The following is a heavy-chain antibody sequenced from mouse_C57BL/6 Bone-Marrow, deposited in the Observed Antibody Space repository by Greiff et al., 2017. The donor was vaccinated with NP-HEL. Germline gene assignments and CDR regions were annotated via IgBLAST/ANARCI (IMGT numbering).Heavy chain of an antibody. CDR2: ISDGGSYT. CDR3: ARDTLVGYFDV. CDR1: GFTFSSYA. V-gene: IGHV5-4*01. Sequence: EVQGVESGGGLVKPGGSLKLSCAASGFTFSSYAMSWVRQTPEKRLEWVATISDGGSYTYYPDNVKGRFTISRDNAKNNLYLQMSHLKSEDTAMYYCARDTLVGYFDVWGTGTTVTVSS. J-gene: IGHJ1*03.